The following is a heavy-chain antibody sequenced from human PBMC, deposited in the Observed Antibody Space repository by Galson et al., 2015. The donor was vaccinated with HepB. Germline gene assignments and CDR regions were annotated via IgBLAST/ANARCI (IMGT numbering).Heavy chain of an antibody. Sequence: SVKVSCKASGGTFSSYAISWVRQAPGQGLEWMGGIIPIFGTANHAQKFQGRVTITADESTSTAYMGLSSLRSEDTAVYYCARSVRGSSGWPNDAFDIWGQGTMVTVSS. V-gene: IGHV1-69*13. D-gene: IGHD6-19*01. CDR1: GGTFSSYA. CDR3: ARSVRGSSGWPNDAFDI. J-gene: IGHJ3*02. CDR2: IIPIFGTA.